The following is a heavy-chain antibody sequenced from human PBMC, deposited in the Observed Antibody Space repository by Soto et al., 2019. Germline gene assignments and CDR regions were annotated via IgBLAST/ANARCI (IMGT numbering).Heavy chain of an antibody. J-gene: IGHJ5*02. Sequence: SVKVSCKASGGTFSSYAISWVRQAPGQELEWMGGIIPIFGTANYAQKFQGRVTITADESTSTAYMELSSLRSEDTAVYYCASSDSSWYPNWFDPWGQGTLVTVSS. D-gene: IGHD6-13*01. CDR3: ASSDSSWYPNWFDP. V-gene: IGHV1-69*13. CDR2: IIPIFGTA. CDR1: GGTFSSYA.